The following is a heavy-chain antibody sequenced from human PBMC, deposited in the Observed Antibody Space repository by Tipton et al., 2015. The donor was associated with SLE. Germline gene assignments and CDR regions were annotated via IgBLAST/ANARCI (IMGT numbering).Heavy chain of an antibody. V-gene: IGHV3-7*03. CDR1: GFTFSSYW. J-gene: IGHJ4*02. CDR3: ASFNPAAAVDY. D-gene: IGHD6-13*01. Sequence: GSLRLSCAASGFTFSSYWMSWVRQAPGKGLEWVANIKQDGSEKYYVDSVKGRFTISRDNAKNSLYLQMNSLRAEDTAVYYCASFNPAAAVDYWGQGTLVTVSS. CDR2: IKQDGSEK.